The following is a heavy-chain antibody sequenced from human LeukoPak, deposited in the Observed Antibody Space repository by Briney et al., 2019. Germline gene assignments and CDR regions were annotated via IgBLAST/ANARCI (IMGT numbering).Heavy chain of an antibody. V-gene: IGHV4-31*03. CDR1: GGSIKSGDYY. CDR2: IYYSGNT. J-gene: IGHJ5*02. D-gene: IGHD3-3*01. Sequence: SETLSLTCTVSGGSIKSGDYYWNWIRQHPGKGLEWIGYIYYSGNTYYNPSLKSRVTMSVDTSKNQFSLKLTFVTAADTAVYLCARGHDFWSGYSGWFDPWGQGTLVTVSS. CDR3: ARGHDFWSGYSGWFDP.